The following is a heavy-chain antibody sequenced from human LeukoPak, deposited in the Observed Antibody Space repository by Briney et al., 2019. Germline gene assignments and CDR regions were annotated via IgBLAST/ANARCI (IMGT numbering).Heavy chain of an antibody. CDR1: GYTFTSYA. CDR3: ARERPHYYDSSGYPNTPNWFDP. D-gene: IGHD3-22*01. J-gene: IGHJ5*02. CDR2: INTNTGNP. V-gene: IGHV7-4-1*02. Sequence: ASVKVSCKASGYTFTSYAMNWVRQAPGQGLEWMGWINTNTGNPTYAQGFTGRFVFSLGTSVSTAYLQISSLKAEDTAVYYCARERPHYYDSSGYPNTPNWFDPWGQGTLVTVSS.